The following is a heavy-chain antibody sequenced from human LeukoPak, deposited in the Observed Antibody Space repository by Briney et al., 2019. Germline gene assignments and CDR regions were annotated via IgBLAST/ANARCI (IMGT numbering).Heavy chain of an antibody. CDR3: AKGSPITMVRGVIITRARVFDY. CDR1: GFTFSSYA. Sequence: GGSLRLSCAASGFTFSSYAMSWVRQAPGKGLEWVSAISGSGGSTYYADSVKGRFTISRDNSKNTLYLQMNSLRAEDTAVYYCAKGSPITMVRGVIITRARVFDYWGQGTLVTVSS. J-gene: IGHJ4*02. CDR2: ISGSGGST. V-gene: IGHV3-23*01. D-gene: IGHD3-10*01.